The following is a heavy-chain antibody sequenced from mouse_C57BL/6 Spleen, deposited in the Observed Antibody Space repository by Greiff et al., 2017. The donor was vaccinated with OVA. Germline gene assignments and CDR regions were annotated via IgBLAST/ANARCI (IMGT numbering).Heavy chain of an antibody. CDR1: GFTFSSYA. D-gene: IGHD1-1*01. V-gene: IGHV5-9-1*02. CDR2: ISSGGDYI. Sequence: EVMLVESGEGLVKPGGSLKLSCAASGFTFSSYAMSWVRQTPEKRLEWVAYISSGGDYIYYADTVKGRFTISRDNARNNLYLQMISLKSEDTAMYYCTTDYYGSSNGGYFDVWGTGTTVTVSS. CDR3: TTDYYGSSNGGYFDV. J-gene: IGHJ1*03.